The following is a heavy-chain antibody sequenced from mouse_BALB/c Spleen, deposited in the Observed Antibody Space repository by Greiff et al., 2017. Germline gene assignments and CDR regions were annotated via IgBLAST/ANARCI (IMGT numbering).Heavy chain of an antibody. D-gene: IGHD6-1*01. Sequence: VKLQQSGAELVKPGASVKLSCKASGYTFTSYYMYWVKQRPGQGLEWIGEINPSNGGTNFNEKFKSKATLTVDKSSSTAYMQLSSLTSEDSAVYYCTRWGGPSQGYAMDYWGQGTSVTVSS. CDR1: GYTFTSYY. J-gene: IGHJ4*01. V-gene: IGHV1S81*02. CDR2: INPSNGGT. CDR3: TRWGGPSQGYAMDY.